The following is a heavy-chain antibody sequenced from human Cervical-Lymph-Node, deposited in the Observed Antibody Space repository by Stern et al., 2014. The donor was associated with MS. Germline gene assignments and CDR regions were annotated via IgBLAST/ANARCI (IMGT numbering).Heavy chain of an antibody. CDR3: VKGSSAPRPYYFDY. CDR1: GYTFSSYA. Sequence: EVQLVESGGGLVQPGGSLRLSCAASGYTFSSYAMRWVRQAPGKGLEWVAAISGSGGGTYHADSVKVRFTISRDNSRDTLYLQVNSLRAEYTAAYYCVKGSSAPRPYYFDYWGQGSLVTVSS. D-gene: IGHD6-6*01. V-gene: IGHV3-23*04. J-gene: IGHJ4*02. CDR2: ISGSGGGT.